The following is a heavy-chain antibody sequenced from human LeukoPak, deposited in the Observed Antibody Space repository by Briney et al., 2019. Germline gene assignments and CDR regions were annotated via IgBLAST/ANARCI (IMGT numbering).Heavy chain of an antibody. CDR3: ARDGNWFDP. CDR2: VSSSGSHS. J-gene: IGHJ5*02. V-gene: IGHV3-11*05. CDR1: GFXFSGYY. Sequence: GGSLRLSCAASGFXFSGYYMSWIRQAPGKGLEWVSYVSSSGSHSNYAASVKGRFTISRDNAKNSLYLQMNSLRAEDTAVYYCARDGNWFDPWGQGTLVTVSS.